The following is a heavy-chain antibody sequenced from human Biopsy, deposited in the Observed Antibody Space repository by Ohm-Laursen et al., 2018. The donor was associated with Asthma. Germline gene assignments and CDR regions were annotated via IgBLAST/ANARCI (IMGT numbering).Heavy chain of an antibody. CDR3: SRDRGESGYDFGRYDY. J-gene: IGHJ4*02. V-gene: IGHV3-21*01. CDR1: GFTFSTYS. D-gene: IGHD5-12*01. Sequence: ETLSLTCAASGFTFSTYSMNWVRQAPGKGLEWVSSISSTSTYIYYADSVKGRFTISRDNAKNSLYLQMNSLRAEDTAVYYCSRDRGESGYDFGRYDYWGQGTLVTVSS. CDR2: ISSTSTYI.